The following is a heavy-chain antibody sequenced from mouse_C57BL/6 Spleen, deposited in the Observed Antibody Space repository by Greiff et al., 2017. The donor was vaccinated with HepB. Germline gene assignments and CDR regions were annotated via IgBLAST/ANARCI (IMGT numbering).Heavy chain of an antibody. J-gene: IGHJ4*01. Sequence: VQLKESGAELVRPGASVKLSCTASGFNIKDYYMHWVKQRPEQGLEWIGRIDPEDGDTEYAPKFQGKATMTADTSSNTAYLQLSSLTSEDTAVYYCTTAYYSNSLYAMDYWGQGTSVTVSS. D-gene: IGHD2-5*01. V-gene: IGHV14-1*01. CDR2: IDPEDGDT. CDR3: TTAYYSNSLYAMDY. CDR1: GFNIKDYY.